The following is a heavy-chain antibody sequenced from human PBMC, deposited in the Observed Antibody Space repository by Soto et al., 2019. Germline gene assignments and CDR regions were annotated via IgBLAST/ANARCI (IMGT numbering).Heavy chain of an antibody. CDR1: GYAISNYY. J-gene: IGHJ4*02. CDR2: VHESGST. CDR3: ARGTRALITSFFAY. D-gene: IGHD3-16*01. Sequence: SETLSLTCIVSGYAISNYYWSWIRPTPGRGLEWIGCVHESGSTDYNPSLKGRVTISLHTSKSQFSLSLRSATAADTATYFCARGTRALITSFFAYWGQGIPVT. V-gene: IGHV4-59*01.